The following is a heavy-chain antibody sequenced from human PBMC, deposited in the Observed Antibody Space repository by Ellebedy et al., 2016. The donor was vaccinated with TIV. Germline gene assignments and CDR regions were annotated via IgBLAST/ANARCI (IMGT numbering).Heavy chain of an antibody. J-gene: IGHJ4*02. V-gene: IGHV3-11*01. Sequence: GESLKISXAASGFTFTDYYISWIRQAPGKGLEWISYISGSGFTIYYADSVKGRFTISRDNAKNSLYLQMNSLRAEDTAVYYCARDVSPLDYFDSSSYHESWGQGTLVTVSS. CDR1: GFTFTDYY. CDR2: ISGSGFTI. D-gene: IGHD3-22*01. CDR3: ARDVSPLDYFDSSSYHES.